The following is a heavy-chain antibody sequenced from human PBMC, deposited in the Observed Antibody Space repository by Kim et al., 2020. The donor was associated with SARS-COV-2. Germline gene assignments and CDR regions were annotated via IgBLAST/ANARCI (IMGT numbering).Heavy chain of an antibody. CDR3: ASALGH. D-gene: IGHD3-16*02. Sequence: TSGRTNYNPSLQSRVTMSVEMSKNQFSLKLSSVTAADTAVYYCASALGHWGQGTLVTVS. J-gene: IGHJ4*02. V-gene: IGHV4-4*07. CDR2: TSGRT.